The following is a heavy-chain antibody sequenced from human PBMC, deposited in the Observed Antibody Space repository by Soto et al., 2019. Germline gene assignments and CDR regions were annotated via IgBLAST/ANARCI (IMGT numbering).Heavy chain of an antibody. CDR2: IYYSGST. V-gene: IGHV4-39*01. D-gene: IGHD6-19*01. Sequence: SETLSLTCTVSGGSISSSSYYWGWIRQPPGKGLEWIGSIYYSGSTYYNPSLKSRVTISVDTSKNQFSLKLSSVTAADTAVYYCARHDGSGEANWFDPWGQGTLVTVSS. CDR1: GGSISSSSYY. J-gene: IGHJ5*02. CDR3: ARHDGSGEANWFDP.